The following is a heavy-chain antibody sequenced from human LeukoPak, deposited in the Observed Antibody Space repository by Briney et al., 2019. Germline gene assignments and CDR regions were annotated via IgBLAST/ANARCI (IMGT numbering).Heavy chain of an antibody. Sequence: GGSLRLSCAASGFTFSSYAMHWVRQAPGKGLEWVAVISYDGSNKYYADSVKGRFTISRDNSKNTLYLQMNSLRAEDTAVYYCARDDSSGWYHQKKVSQFDYWGQGTLVTVSS. CDR1: GFTFSSYA. J-gene: IGHJ4*02. V-gene: IGHV3-30-3*01. CDR3: ARDDSSGWYHQKKVSQFDY. D-gene: IGHD3-22*01. CDR2: ISYDGSNK.